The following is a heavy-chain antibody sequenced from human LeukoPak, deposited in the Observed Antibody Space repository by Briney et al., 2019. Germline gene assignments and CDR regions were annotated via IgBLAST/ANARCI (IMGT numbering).Heavy chain of an antibody. J-gene: IGHJ6*03. CDR2: IYYSGST. V-gene: IGHV4-59*11. CDR1: GGSISSHY. D-gene: IGHD3-10*01. CDR3: ARSGSYYGSGSYTNNYYYYYYMDV. Sequence: SETLSLTCTVSGGSISSHYWSWIRQPPGKGLEWIGDIYYSGSTNYNPSLKSRVTISVDTSKNQFSLKLSSVTAADTAVYYCARSGSYYGSGSYTNNYYYYYYMDVWGKGTTVTVSS.